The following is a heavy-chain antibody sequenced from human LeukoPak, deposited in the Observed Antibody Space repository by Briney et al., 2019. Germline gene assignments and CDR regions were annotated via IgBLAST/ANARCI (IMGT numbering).Heavy chain of an antibody. V-gene: IGHV3-53*01. J-gene: IGHJ4*02. D-gene: IGHD4-17*01. CDR2: IYSGGST. CDR1: GFTVSSNY. Sequence: GGSLRLSCAASGFTVSSNYMSWVRQAPGKGLEWVSVIYSGGSTYYADSVKGRFTISRDNSKNTLYLQMNSLRAEDTAVYYCARDPEDGDPRDYWGQGTLVTVSS. CDR3: ARDPEDGDPRDY.